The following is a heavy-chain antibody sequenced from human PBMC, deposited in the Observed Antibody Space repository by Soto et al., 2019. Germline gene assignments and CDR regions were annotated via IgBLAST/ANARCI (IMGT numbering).Heavy chain of an antibody. CDR1: GFTFSNAW. V-gene: IGHV3-15*01. J-gene: IGHJ5*02. CDR3: TTGAYDYIWGSYRLNWFDP. CDR2: IKSKTDGGTT. D-gene: IGHD3-16*02. Sequence: GGSLRLSCAASGFTFSNAWMSWVRQAPGKGLEWVGRIKSKTDGGTTDYAAPVKGRFTISRDDSKNTLYLQMNSLKTEDTAVYYCTTGAYDYIWGSYRLNWFDPWGQGTLVTVSS.